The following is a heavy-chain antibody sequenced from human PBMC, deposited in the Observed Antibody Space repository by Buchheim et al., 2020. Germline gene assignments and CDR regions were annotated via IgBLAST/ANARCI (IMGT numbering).Heavy chain of an antibody. CDR3: ARGGGYDSSGYPLYYYYGMDV. V-gene: IGHV4-31*03. J-gene: IGHJ6*02. Sequence: QVQLQESGPGLVKPSQTLSLTCTVSGGSISSGGYSWSWIRQHPGKGLEWIGYIYYSGSTYYNPSLKSRVTISVDTSKNHFSLKLSSVTAADTAVYYCARGGGYDSSGYPLYYYYGMDVWGQGTT. D-gene: IGHD3-22*01. CDR1: GGSISSGGYS. CDR2: IYYSGST.